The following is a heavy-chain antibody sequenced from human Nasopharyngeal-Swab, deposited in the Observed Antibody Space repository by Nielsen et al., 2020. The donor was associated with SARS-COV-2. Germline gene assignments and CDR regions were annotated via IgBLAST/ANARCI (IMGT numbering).Heavy chain of an antibody. D-gene: IGHD4-23*01. CDR1: GFTFSSYS. CDR2: ISSSSSTI. V-gene: IGHV3-48*04. Sequence: GESLKISCAASGFTFSSYSMKWVRQAPGKGLEWVSYISSSSSTIYYADSVKGRFTISRDNAKNSLYLQMNSLRAEDTAVYYCASAPRSPGGNSAFDYWGQGTLVTVSS. CDR3: ASAPRSPGGNSAFDY. J-gene: IGHJ4*02.